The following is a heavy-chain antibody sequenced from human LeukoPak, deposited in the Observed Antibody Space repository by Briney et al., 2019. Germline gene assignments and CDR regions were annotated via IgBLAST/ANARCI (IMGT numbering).Heavy chain of an antibody. V-gene: IGHV1-18*01. CDR1: GYTFTSYG. Sequence: ASVKVSCKASGYTFTSYGISWVRQAPGQGLEWMGWISGYNGNTKYAQKLQGRVTMTRNTSISTAYMELSSLRSEDTAVYYCARGPPEWTTWGQGTLVTVSS. J-gene: IGHJ4*02. CDR3: ARGPPEWTT. D-gene: IGHD1-1*01. CDR2: ISGYNGNT.